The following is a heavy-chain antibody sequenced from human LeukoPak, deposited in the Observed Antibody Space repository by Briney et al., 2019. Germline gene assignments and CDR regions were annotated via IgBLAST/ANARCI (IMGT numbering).Heavy chain of an antibody. D-gene: IGHD5-18*01. V-gene: IGHV3-74*01. CDR2: IKGDGSST. CDR1: GSTFSSYW. Sequence: GGSLRLSCAASGSTFSSYWMHWVRHTPGKGLVWVSRIKGDGSSTSYADSVKGRFTISRDNAKNTLYLQMNSLRAEDTAVYYCARDGYSFGHDFDYWGQGTLVTVSS. J-gene: IGHJ4*02. CDR3: ARDGYSFGHDFDY.